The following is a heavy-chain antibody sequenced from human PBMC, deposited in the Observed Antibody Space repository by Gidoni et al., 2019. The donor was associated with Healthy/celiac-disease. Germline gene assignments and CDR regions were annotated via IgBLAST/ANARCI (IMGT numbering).Heavy chain of an antibody. CDR2: IYYSGST. CDR3: ARHVRGIAAAEGAFDI. V-gene: IGHV4-39*01. CDR1: GGSISSSSYY. D-gene: IGHD6-13*01. Sequence: QLQLQESGPGLVKPSETLSLTCTVSGGSISSSSYYWGWIRQPPGKGLEWIGSIYYSGSTYYNPSLKSRVTISVDTSKNQFSLKLSSVTAADTAVYYCARHVRGIAAAEGAFDIWGQGTMVTVSS. J-gene: IGHJ3*02.